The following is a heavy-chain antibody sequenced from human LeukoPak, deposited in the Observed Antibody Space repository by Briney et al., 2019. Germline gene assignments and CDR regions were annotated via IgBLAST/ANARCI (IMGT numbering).Heavy chain of an antibody. CDR3: ARELYSGSYFYWFDP. V-gene: IGHV1-69*04. CDR1: GGTFSSYA. J-gene: IGHJ5*02. Sequence: ASVKVSCKASGGTFSSYAISWVRQAPGQGLEWMGRIIPILGIANYAQKFQGRVTITADKSTSTAYMELSSLRSEDTAVYYCARELYSGSYFYWFDPWGQGTLVTVSS. D-gene: IGHD1-26*01. CDR2: IIPILGIA.